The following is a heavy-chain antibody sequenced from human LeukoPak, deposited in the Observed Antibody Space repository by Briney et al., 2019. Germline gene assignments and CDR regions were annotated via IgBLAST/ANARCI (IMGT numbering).Heavy chain of an antibody. CDR2: ISSSGSTI. CDR1: GFIFSSYE. Sequence: GGSLRLSCAASGFIFSSYEMNWVRQAPGKGLEWVSYISSSGSTIYYADSVKGRFTISRDNAKNSLYLQMNSLRAEDTAVYYCARETAVYDSSGRYYYYYYGMDVWGQGTTVTVSS. V-gene: IGHV3-48*03. CDR3: ARETAVYDSSGRYYYYYYGMDV. J-gene: IGHJ6*02. D-gene: IGHD3-22*01.